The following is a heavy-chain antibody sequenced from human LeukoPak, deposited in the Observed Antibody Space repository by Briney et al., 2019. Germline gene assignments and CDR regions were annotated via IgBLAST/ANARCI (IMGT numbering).Heavy chain of an antibody. CDR3: ARGYCSSTSCYRKLYYFDY. V-gene: IGHV4-30-2*01. D-gene: IGHD2-2*02. CDR2: IYHSGST. CDR1: GGSISSGGYY. J-gene: IGHJ4*02. Sequence: PSQTLSLTCTVSGGSISSGGYYWSWIRQPPGKGLEWIGYIYHSGSTYYNPSLKSRVTISVGRSKNQFSLKLSSVTAADTAVYYCARGYCSSTSCYRKLYYFDYWGQGTLVTVSS.